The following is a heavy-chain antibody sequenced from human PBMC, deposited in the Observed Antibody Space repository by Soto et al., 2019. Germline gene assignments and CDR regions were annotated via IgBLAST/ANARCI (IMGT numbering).Heavy chain of an antibody. CDR3: ARDPMTTVSQWYWFDP. CDR2: IIPILGIA. D-gene: IGHD4-4*01. V-gene: IGHV1-69*04. CDR1: GGTFSSYT. J-gene: IGHJ5*02. Sequence: ASVKVSCKASGGTFSSYTISWVRQAPGQGLEWMGRIIPILGIASYAQKFQGRVTITADKSTSTAYMELSSLRSEDTAVYYCARDPMTTVSQWYWFDPWGQGTLVTVSS.